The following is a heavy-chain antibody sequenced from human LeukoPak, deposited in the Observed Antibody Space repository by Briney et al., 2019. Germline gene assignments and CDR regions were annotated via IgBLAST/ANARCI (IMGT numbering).Heavy chain of an antibody. D-gene: IGHD2-15*01. V-gene: IGHV4-39*01. Sequence: SETLSLTCTVSGGSLSSSSYYWGWIRQPPGKGLEWIGSIYYSGNTYYNPSLKSRVTISVDTSENQFSLKLSSVTAADTAVYYCARAYPSPRYCSGGRCYEGRMFDPWGQGTLVTVSS. CDR2: IYYSGNT. CDR1: GGSLSSSSYY. CDR3: ARAYPSPRYCSGGRCYEGRMFDP. J-gene: IGHJ5*02.